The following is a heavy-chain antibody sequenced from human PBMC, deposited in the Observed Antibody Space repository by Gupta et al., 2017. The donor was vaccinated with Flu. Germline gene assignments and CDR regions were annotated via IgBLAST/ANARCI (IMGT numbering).Heavy chain of an antibody. CDR3: ARAYSISYFRTRVRGASGGFFDS. Sequence: QVQLQQWGAGLLKPSETLSLTCAVYGGSFSGYYWTWIRQPPGRGLEWTGEVIHVGSTNYNPSLKSRVTILADASKNQFSLKLSSVTAADMAVYYCARAYSISYFRTRVRGASGGFFDSWGQGTLLTVSS. D-gene: IGHD3-10*01. J-gene: IGHJ4*02. V-gene: IGHV4-34*12. CDR2: VIHVGST. CDR1: GGSFSGYY.